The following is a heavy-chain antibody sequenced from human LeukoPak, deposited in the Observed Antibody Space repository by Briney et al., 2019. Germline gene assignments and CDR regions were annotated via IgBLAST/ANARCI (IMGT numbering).Heavy chain of an antibody. CDR3: AREHAEYYDFWSGYYNPPYYYYYYMDV. Sequence: PSETLSLTCTVSGGSISSGDYYWSWIRQPPGKGLEWIGYIYYSGSTYYNPSLKSRVTISVDTSKNQFSLKLSSVTAADTAVYYCAREHAEYYDFWSGYYNPPYYYYYYMDVWGKGTTVTVSS. D-gene: IGHD3-3*01. CDR1: GGSISSGDYY. V-gene: IGHV4-30-4*02. CDR2: IYYSGST. J-gene: IGHJ6*03.